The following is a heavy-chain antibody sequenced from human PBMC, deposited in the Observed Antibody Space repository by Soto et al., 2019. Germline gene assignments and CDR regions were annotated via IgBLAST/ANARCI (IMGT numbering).Heavy chain of an antibody. Sequence: KSSETLSLTCTVSGGSISSGGYYWSWIRQHPGKGLEWIGYIYYSGSTYYNPSLKSRVTISVDTSKNQFSLKLSSVTAADTAVYYCARAVVVVAATLSYYYYGMDVWGQGTTVTVSS. V-gene: IGHV4-31*03. D-gene: IGHD2-15*01. J-gene: IGHJ6*02. CDR2: IYYSGST. CDR3: ARAVVVVAATLSYYYYGMDV. CDR1: GGSISSGGYY.